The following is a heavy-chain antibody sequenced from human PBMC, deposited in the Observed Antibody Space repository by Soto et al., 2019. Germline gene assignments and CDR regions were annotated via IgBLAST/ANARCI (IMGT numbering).Heavy chain of an antibody. J-gene: IGHJ4*02. D-gene: IGHD1-26*01. CDR3: ARDLAGTTRYYFDY. Sequence: SETLSLTCAVYGGSFSGYYWSWIRQPPGKGLEWIGEINHSGSPNYNPSLKSRVTISVDTSKNQFSLKLSSVPAADTAVYYCARDLAGTTRYYFDYWGQGTLVTVSS. V-gene: IGHV4-34*01. CDR1: GGSFSGYY. CDR2: INHSGSP.